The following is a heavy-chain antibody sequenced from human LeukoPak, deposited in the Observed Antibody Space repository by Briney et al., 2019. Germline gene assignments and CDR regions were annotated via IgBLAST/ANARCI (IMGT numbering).Heavy chain of an antibody. CDR2: MNPNSGGT. V-gene: IGHV1-2*02. J-gene: IGHJ5*02. CDR1: GYTFTGYY. CDR3: ARNLRGVRIAAPNWFDP. Sequence: GASVKVSCKASGYTFTGYYMHWVRQAPGQGLEWMGWMNPNSGGTNYAQKFQGRVTMTRDTSISTAYMELSRLRSDDTAVYYCARNLRGVRIAAPNWFDPWGQGTLVTVSS. D-gene: IGHD6-6*01.